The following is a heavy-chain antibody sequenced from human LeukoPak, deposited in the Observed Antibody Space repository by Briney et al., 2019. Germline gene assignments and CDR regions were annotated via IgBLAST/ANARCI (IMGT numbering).Heavy chain of an antibody. CDR3: AREDYEVVDY. Sequence: GGSLRLSCAASGFTFSSYWMHWVRQAPGKGLVWDSRINSDGSSTSYADSVKGRFTISRDNAKNTLYLQMNSLGAEDTAVYYCAREDYEVVDYWGQGTLVTVSS. CDR1: GFTFSSYW. D-gene: IGHD3-16*01. CDR2: INSDGSST. J-gene: IGHJ4*02. V-gene: IGHV3-74*01.